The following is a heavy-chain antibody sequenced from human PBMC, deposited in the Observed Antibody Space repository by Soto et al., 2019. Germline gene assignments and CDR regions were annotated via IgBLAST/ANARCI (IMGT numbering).Heavy chain of an antibody. CDR1: GDSISGSEW. CDR2: IHDSGPT. J-gene: IGHJ4*02. CDR3: ARGGISTVRNYYFDH. V-gene: IGHV4-4*02. Sequence: QVQLQESGPGLVEPSGTLSLTCKVAGDSISGSEWWSWVRQPPGKGLEWIAEIHDSGPTHYNPSPKSRVTITVDTSNNQFSLRLSSVTAADRAVYYCARGGISTVRNYYFDHWGQGTLVTVSS. D-gene: IGHD4-4*01.